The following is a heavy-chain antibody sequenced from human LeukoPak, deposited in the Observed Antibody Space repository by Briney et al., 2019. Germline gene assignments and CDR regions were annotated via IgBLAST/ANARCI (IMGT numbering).Heavy chain of an antibody. CDR1: GYTFTSYE. J-gene: IGHJ6*03. CDR2: MNPNSGNT. D-gene: IGHD3-10*01. Sequence: ASVKVSCKASGYTFTSYEINWVRQATGQGLEWMGWMNPNSGNTGYAQKFQGRVTITRNTSISTAYMELSSLRSEDTAVYYCARVIGSGFYYYYYMDVWGKGTTVTVSS. CDR3: ARVIGSGFYYYYYMDV. V-gene: IGHV1-8*03.